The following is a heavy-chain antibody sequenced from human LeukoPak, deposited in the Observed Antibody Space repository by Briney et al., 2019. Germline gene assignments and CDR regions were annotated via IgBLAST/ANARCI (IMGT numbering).Heavy chain of an antibody. Sequence: PSETLSLTCTVSGGSISSSSYYWSWIRQHPGKGLEWIGYIYYSGSTYYNPSLKSRVTISVDTSKNQFSLKLSSVTAADTAVYYCARDRRSGREVGMDVWGQGTTVTVSS. CDR2: IYYSGST. J-gene: IGHJ6*02. CDR1: GGSISSSSYY. D-gene: IGHD3-10*01. V-gene: IGHV4-31*03. CDR3: ARDRRSGREVGMDV.